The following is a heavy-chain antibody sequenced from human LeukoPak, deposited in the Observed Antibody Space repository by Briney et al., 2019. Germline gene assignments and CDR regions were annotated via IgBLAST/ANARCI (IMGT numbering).Heavy chain of an antibody. D-gene: IGHD5-12*01. Sequence: GGSLRLSCAASGFTFSSYAMHWVRQAPGKGLEWVAVISYDGSNKYYADSVKGRFTISRDNSKNTLYLQMNSLRAEDTAVYYCARERSGYDSRHHTLDYWGQGTLVTVSS. CDR2: ISYDGSNK. J-gene: IGHJ4*02. V-gene: IGHV3-30*04. CDR1: GFTFSSYA. CDR3: ARERSGYDSRHHTLDY.